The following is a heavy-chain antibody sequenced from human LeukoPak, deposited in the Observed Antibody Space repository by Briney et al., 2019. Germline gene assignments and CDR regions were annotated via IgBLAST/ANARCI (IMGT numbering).Heavy chain of an antibody. V-gene: IGHV1-69*05. J-gene: IGHJ4*02. CDR2: IIPIFGTA. Sequence: SVKVSCKASGGTFSCYAISWVRQAPGQGLEWMGRIIPIFGTANYAQKFQGRVTITTDGSTSTAYMELSSLRSEDTAVYYCASDDPYYFDYWGQGTLVTVSS. CDR3: ASDDPYYFDY. CDR1: GGTFSCYA.